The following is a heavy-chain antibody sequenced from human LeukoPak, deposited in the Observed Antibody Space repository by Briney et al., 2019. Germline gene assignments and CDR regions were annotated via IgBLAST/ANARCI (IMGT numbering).Heavy chain of an antibody. Sequence: PGGSLRLSCAASGFTFDDYAMHWVRQAPGKCLEWVSGISWNSGSIGYADSVKGRFTISRDNTTNSLYLQMNRLRAEDTALYYCAKGLSIAVAGIDYWGQGTLVTVSS. CDR3: AKGLSIAVAGIDY. D-gene: IGHD6-19*01. J-gene: IGHJ4*02. CDR2: ISWNSGSI. V-gene: IGHV3-9*01. CDR1: GFTFDDYA.